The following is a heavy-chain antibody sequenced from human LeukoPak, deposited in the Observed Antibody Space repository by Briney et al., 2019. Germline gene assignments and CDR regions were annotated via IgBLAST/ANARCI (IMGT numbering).Heavy chain of an antibody. Sequence: GGSLRLSCAASGFTFSSYAMSWVRQAPGKGLEWVSAISGSGGSTYYADSVKGRFTISRDNAKNSLYLQMNSLRAEDTAVYYCAGEVGATGFDYWGQGTLVTVSS. CDR1: GFTFSSYA. CDR2: ISGSGGST. CDR3: AGEVGATGFDY. V-gene: IGHV3-23*01. D-gene: IGHD1-26*01. J-gene: IGHJ4*02.